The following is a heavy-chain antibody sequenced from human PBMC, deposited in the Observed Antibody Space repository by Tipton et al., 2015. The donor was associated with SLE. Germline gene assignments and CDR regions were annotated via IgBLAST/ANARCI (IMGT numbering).Heavy chain of an antibody. CDR1: GGSVSNYTYY. D-gene: IGHD2-21*01. CDR3: ARHIVVVPEAFDI. J-gene: IGHJ3*02. Sequence: TLSLTCSVSGGSVSNYTYYWGWIRQPPGKGLEWIASLYYTGNSYYNPSLKSRVTTSLDLSKNQFSLKLSSVTAADTAVYYCARHIVVVPEAFDIWGQGTMVTVSS. CDR2: LYYTGNS. V-gene: IGHV4-39*07.